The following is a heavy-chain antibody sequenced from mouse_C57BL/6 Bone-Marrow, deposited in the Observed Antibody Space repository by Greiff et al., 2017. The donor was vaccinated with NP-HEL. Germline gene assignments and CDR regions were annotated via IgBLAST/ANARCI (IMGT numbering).Heavy chain of an antibody. D-gene: IGHD4-1*01. J-gene: IGHJ3*01. CDR3: ARGVGGGGFAY. CDR1: GYTFTSYW. CDR2: IHPSDSDT. V-gene: IGHV1-74*01. Sequence: VQLQQPGAELVKPGASVKVSCKASGYTFTSYWMHWVKQRPGQGLEWIGRIHPSDSDTNYNQKLKGKATLTVDKSSSTADMQLSSLTSEDSAVYYCARGVGGGGFAYWGQGTLVTVSA.